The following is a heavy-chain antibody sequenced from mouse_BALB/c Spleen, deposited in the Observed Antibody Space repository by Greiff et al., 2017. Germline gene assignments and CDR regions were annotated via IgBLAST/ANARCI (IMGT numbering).Heavy chain of an antibody. CDR2: ISSGGGST. CDR1: GFAFSSYD. V-gene: IGHV5-12-1*01. Sequence: EVMLVESGGGLVKPGGSLKLSCAASGFAFSSYDMSWVRQTPEKRLEWVAYISSGGGSTYYPDTVKGRFTISRDNAKNTLYLQMSSLKSEDTAMYYCARHRGNYGFYYAMDYWGQGTPLTVSS. CDR3: ARHRGNYGFYYAMDY. D-gene: IGHD1-2*01. J-gene: IGHJ4*01.